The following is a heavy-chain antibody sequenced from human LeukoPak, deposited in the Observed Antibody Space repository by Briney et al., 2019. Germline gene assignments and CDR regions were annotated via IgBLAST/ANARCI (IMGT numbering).Heavy chain of an antibody. CDR1: GFTFTNSA. CDR2: ISASGGTT. CDR3: TTAYYYDSSGYQEIDY. D-gene: IGHD3-22*01. J-gene: IGHJ4*02. Sequence: GGSLRLSCAASGFTFTNSAMSWVRQAPGKGLEWVSAISASGGTTDYADSVKGRFTISRDNSKNTLYLQMNSLKTEDTAVYYCTTAYYYDSSGYQEIDYWGQGTLVTVSS. V-gene: IGHV3-23*01.